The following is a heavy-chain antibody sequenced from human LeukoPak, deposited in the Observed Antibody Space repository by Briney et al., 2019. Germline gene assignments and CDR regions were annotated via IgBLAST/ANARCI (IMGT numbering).Heavy chain of an antibody. J-gene: IGHJ6*03. V-gene: IGHV1-2*06. D-gene: IGHD4-11*01. Sequence: ASVKVSCKASGYTFTDYFLHWVRQAPGQGLEWMGRINPNSGGTNYAQKFQGRVTMTRDTSISTAYMELSRLRSDDTALYYCARGGLPHFYYYMDVWGKGTTVTASS. CDR1: GYTFTDYF. CDR2: INPNSGGT. CDR3: ARGGLPHFYYYMDV.